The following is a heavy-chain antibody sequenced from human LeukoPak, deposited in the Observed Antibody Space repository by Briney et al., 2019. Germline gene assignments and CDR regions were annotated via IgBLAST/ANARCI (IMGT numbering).Heavy chain of an antibody. D-gene: IGHD3-22*01. Sequence: GGSLRLSCAASEFTFSSYWMHWVRQAPGKGLVWVSRINSDGSSTSYADSVKGRFTISRDNAKNTLYLQMNSLRAEDTAVYYCALTEYYYDSSGYPDAFDIWGQGTMVTVSS. CDR3: ALTEYYYDSSGYPDAFDI. CDR2: INSDGSST. J-gene: IGHJ3*02. V-gene: IGHV3-74*01. CDR1: EFTFSSYW.